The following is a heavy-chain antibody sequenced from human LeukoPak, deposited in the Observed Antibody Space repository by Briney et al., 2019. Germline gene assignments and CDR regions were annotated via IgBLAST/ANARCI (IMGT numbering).Heavy chain of an antibody. V-gene: IGHV3-23*01. CDR3: ATSFGPVIAAAGTGAD. Sequence: GGSLRLSCAASGFTFRSYAMNWVRQAPGKGLEWVSVISGSGSSTYYADSVKGRFTLSRDNSKNTLYLQMNSLRAEDTAVYYCATSFGPVIAAAGTGADWGQGTLVTVSS. J-gene: IGHJ4*02. D-gene: IGHD6-13*01. CDR1: GFTFRSYA. CDR2: ISGSGSST.